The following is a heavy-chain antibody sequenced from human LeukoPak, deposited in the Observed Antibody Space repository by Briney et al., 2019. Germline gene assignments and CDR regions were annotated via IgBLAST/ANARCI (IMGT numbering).Heavy chain of an antibody. D-gene: IGHD6-13*01. CDR3: ARDWHLSSQPKSLNWFDP. J-gene: IGHJ5*02. CDR2: IYTSGST. V-gene: IGHV4-4*07. Sequence: SETLSLTCTVSGGSISSYYWSWIRQPAGKGLEWIGRIYTSGSTNYNPSLKSRVTISVDRSKNQFSLKLSSVTAADTAVYYCARDWHLSSQPKSLNWFDPWGQGTLVTVSS. CDR1: GGSISSYY.